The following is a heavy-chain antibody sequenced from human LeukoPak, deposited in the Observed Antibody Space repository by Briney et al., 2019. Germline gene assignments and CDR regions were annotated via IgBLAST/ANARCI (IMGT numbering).Heavy chain of an antibody. J-gene: IGHJ6*04. CDR1: GFTFSSYE. CDR3: AELGITMIGGV. Sequence: GGSLRLSCAASGFTFSSYEMNWVRQAPGKGLEWVSSISSSGSSINYAASVKGRFTISRDNAKNSLYLQMNSLRAEDTAVYYCAELGITMIGGVWGKGTTVTISS. D-gene: IGHD3-10*02. V-gene: IGHV3-48*03. CDR2: ISSSGSSI.